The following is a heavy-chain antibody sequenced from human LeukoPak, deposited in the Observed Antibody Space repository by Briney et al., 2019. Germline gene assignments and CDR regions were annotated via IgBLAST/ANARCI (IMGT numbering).Heavy chain of an antibody. D-gene: IGHD3-10*01. CDR3: ARRRDYYYYMDV. J-gene: IGHJ6*03. V-gene: IGHV4-59*05. CDR1: GGSVSNYY. Sequence: SETLSLTCTVSGGSVSNYYWSWIRQSAGKGLEWIGRIYYSGSTYYNPCLKSRVTISVDTSKNQFSLKLSSVTAADTAVYYCARRRDYYYYMDVWGKGTTVTVSS. CDR2: IYYSGST.